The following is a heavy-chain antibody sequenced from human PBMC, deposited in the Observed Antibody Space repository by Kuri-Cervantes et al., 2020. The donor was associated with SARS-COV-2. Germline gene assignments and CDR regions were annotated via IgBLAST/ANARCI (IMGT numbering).Heavy chain of an antibody. J-gene: IGHJ4*02. CDR2: INHSGST. D-gene: IGHD6-19*01. Sequence: SETLSLTCTVSGGSIGSSSYYWGWIRQPPGKGLEWIGEINHSGSTNYNPSLKSRVTISVDTSKNQFSLKLNSVTAADSALYYCARLAYTSGWYGDHFDYWGQGTLVTVSS. CDR1: GGSIGSSSYY. V-gene: IGHV4-39*01. CDR3: ARLAYTSGWYGDHFDY.